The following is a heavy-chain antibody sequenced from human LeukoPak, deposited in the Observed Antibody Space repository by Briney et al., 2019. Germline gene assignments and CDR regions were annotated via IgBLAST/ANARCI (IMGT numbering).Heavy chain of an antibody. J-gene: IGHJ4*02. D-gene: IGHD1-26*01. CDR3: ARAPHSGSYYSPLNYFDY. CDR2: IYYSGST. CDR1: GGSISTYF. V-gene: IGHV4-59*01. Sequence: SETLSLTCTVSGGSISTYFWSWIRQPPGKGLEWIGYIYYSGSTNYNPSLKSRVTISLDTSKNQFSLKLSSVTAADTAMYYCARAPHSGSYYSPLNYFDYWGQGTLVTVSS.